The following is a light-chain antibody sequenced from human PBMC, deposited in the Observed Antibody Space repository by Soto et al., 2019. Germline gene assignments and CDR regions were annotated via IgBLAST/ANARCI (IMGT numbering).Light chain of an antibody. CDR1: QSVTSW. V-gene: IGKV1-5*03. Sequence: DIQMTQSPSTLSASVGDRVTITCRASQSVTSWLAWYQQKPGKAPNLLIYNASNFDYRVSSRFSGSGYGTEFTLTISSLQPDDFATYYCQQYRGYSWPFGQGTKVEIK. CDR2: NAS. CDR3: QQYRGYSWP. J-gene: IGKJ1*01.